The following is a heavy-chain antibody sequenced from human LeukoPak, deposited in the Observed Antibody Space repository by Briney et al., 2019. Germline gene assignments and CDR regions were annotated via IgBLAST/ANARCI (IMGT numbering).Heavy chain of an antibody. J-gene: IGHJ4*02. V-gene: IGHV4-61*02. CDR1: GGSISSGSFH. Sequence: SETLSLTCTVSGGSISSGSFHWSWIRQPAGKGLEWIGRIYTSGNTNYNPSLQSRVTISLDTSKNQFSLKLSSVTAADTAVYYCARTRYYYNSRSYGAPYYFDYWGQGTLVTVSS. CDR2: IYTSGNT. CDR3: ARTRYYYNSRSYGAPYYFDY. D-gene: IGHD3-10*01.